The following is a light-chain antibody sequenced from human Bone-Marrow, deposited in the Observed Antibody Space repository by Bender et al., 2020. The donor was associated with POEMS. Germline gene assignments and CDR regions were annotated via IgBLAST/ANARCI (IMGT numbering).Light chain of an antibody. CDR2: DVT. V-gene: IGLV2-14*03. J-gene: IGLJ3*02. CDR3: SSYERGGWV. Sequence: QSALTQPASVSGSPGQSITISCTGTSSDIGSYDYVSWYQQHPGKAPKLIIYDVTDRPSGVSHRFSASKSGNTASLTISGLQAEDEADYYCSSYERGGWVFGGGTKVTVL. CDR1: SSDIGSYDY.